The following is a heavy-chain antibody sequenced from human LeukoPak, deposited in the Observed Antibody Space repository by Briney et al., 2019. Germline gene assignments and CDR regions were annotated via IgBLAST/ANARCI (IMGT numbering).Heavy chain of an antibody. D-gene: IGHD5-18*01. Sequence: GASVKVSCKASGGTFSSYAISWVRQAPGQGLEWMGGIIPIFGTANYAQKFQGRVTITTDESTSTAYMELSSLRSEDTAVYYCAREGGYSYQLFDYWGQGTLVTVSS. J-gene: IGHJ4*02. V-gene: IGHV1-69*05. CDR1: GGTFSSYA. CDR2: IIPIFGTA. CDR3: AREGGYSYQLFDY.